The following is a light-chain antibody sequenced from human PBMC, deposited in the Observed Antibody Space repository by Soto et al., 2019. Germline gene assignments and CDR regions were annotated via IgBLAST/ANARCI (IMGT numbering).Light chain of an antibody. CDR1: QSISTK. Sequence: EIVMTQSPATLSLSPGERATLSCWASQSISTKLAWYQHRPGQAPRLLIYDTSTRAAGIPARFSGSWSGTDFTLTISSLQSEDFAVYYCQQYNTWRSITFGQGTRLETK. CDR3: QQYNTWRSIT. CDR2: DTS. V-gene: IGKV3-15*01. J-gene: IGKJ5*01.